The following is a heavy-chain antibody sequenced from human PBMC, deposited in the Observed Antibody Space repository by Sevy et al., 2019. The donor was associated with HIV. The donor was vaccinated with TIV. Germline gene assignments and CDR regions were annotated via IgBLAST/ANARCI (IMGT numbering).Heavy chain of an antibody. J-gene: IGHJ5*02. Sequence: GGSLRLSCVASGFNFRNLWRSWVRQAPGKGLEWVADIKEDGSEADYVESVKGRFTISRDNAKNSLYLQMNSLRDEDTAMYFCARGKDVGASSLDAWGQGTPVTVSS. CDR3: ARGKDVGASSLDA. V-gene: IGHV3-7*03. CDR2: IKEDGSEA. CDR1: GFNFRNLW. D-gene: IGHD1-26*01.